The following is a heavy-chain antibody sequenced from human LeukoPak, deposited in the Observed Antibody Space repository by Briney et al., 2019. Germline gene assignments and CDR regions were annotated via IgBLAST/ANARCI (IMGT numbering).Heavy chain of an antibody. CDR3: AREGQFDFWRNFDY. J-gene: IGHJ4*02. D-gene: IGHD3-3*01. CDR1: GFTFSNYW. V-gene: IGHV3-7*05. Sequence: PGGSLRLSCAASGFTFSNYWMSWVRQAPGKGLEWVANIKQDGSARYYVDSVKGRFTISRDNAHNSLYLQMNSLRAEDTAVYYCAREGQFDFWRNFDYWGQGSLVTVSS. CDR2: IKQDGSAR.